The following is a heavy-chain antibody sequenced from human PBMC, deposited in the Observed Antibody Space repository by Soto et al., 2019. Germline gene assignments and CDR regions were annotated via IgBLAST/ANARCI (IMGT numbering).Heavy chain of an antibody. Sequence: GGSLRLSCAASGFTFSNYAISWVRQTPGKGLEWVSSISGSGGSTYYADSVKGRFTISRDNSKNTLYLQMNSLRAEDTAVYYCARDAVLIVGAREGMDVWGQGTTVTVSS. CDR3: ARDAVLIVGAREGMDV. CDR2: ISGSGGST. D-gene: IGHD1-26*01. V-gene: IGHV3-23*01. J-gene: IGHJ6*02. CDR1: GFTFSNYA.